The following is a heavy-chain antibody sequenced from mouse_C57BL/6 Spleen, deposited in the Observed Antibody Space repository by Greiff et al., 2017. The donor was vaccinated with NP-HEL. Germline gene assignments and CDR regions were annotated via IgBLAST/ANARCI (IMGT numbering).Heavy chain of an antibody. D-gene: IGHD1-1*01. J-gene: IGHJ1*03. CDR3: ASITTVVATWYFDV. V-gene: IGHV2-2*01. CDR2: IWSGGST. CDR1: GFSLTSYG. Sequence: VKLMESGPGLVQPSQSLSITCTVSGFSLTSYGVHWVRQSPGKGLEWLGVIWSGGSTDYNAAFISRLSISKDNSKSQVFFKMNSLQADDTAIYYCASITTVVATWYFDVWGTGTTVTVSS.